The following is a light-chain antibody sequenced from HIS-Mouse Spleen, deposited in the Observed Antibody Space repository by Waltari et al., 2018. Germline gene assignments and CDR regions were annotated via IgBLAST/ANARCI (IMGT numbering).Light chain of an antibody. CDR2: EDS. J-gene: IGLJ2*01. CDR3: YSTDSSGNHRV. CDR1: ALPKKY. V-gene: IGLV3-10*01. Sequence: SYELTQPPSVSVSPGQTARITCSGDALPKKYAYWYQQKSGQAPVLVIYEDSKRPSGSPGRFSCSRSGTMATLTCSGAQVEDEADYDCYSTDSSGNHRVFGGGTKLTVL.